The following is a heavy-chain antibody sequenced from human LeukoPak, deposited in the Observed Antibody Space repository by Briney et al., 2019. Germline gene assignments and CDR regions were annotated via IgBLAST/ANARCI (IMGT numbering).Heavy chain of an antibody. D-gene: IGHD3-10*01. J-gene: IGHJ6*03. CDR3: ARDLFYPYYGSGSPNGYYYYYMDV. CDR2: IYYSGST. CDR1: VGSISSSSYY. Sequence: SETLSLTCTVSVGSISSSSYYWGWIRQPPGKGLEWIGSIYYSGSTYYNPSLKSRVTISVDTSKNQFSPKLSSVTAADTAVYYCARDLFYPYYGSGSPNGYYYYYMDVWGKGTTVTVSS. V-gene: IGHV4-39*07.